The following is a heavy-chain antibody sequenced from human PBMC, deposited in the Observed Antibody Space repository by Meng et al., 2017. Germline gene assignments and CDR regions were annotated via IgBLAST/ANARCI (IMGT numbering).Heavy chain of an antibody. CDR3: ASCEAFYGSGSYYPFDY. CDR1: GYTFTSYA. CDR2: INTNTGNP. Sequence: ASVTVSCKASGYTFTSYAMNWVRHAPGQGLEWMGWINTNTGNPTYAQGFTGRFVFSLDTSVSTAYLQISSLKAEDTAVYYCASCEAFYGSGSYYPFDYWGQGTLVTVSS. V-gene: IGHV7-4-1*02. D-gene: IGHD3-10*01. J-gene: IGHJ4*02.